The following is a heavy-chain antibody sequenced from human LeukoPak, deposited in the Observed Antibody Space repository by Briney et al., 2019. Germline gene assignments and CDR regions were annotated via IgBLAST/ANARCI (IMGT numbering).Heavy chain of an antibody. CDR2: INWDGENT. J-gene: IGHJ4*02. CDR1: GLNFRDYG. D-gene: IGHD2-15*01. CDR3: ARDLSATWYSLAY. Sequence: GGSLTLSRSGSGLNFRDYGLSWVRQPPGKGLEWVSGINWDGENTAYADSVKGRFPLARDNADNAVYLQMDSLRVDDTALYYCARDLSATWYSLAYWGRGTLVTVSS. V-gene: IGHV3-20*04.